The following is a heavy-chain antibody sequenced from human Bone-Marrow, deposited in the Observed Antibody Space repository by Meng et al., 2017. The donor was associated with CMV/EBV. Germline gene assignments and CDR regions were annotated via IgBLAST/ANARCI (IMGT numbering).Heavy chain of an antibody. V-gene: IGHV4-38-2*02. CDR1: GSSISSGYY. CDR3: ARLNSRAIFGVVRAGYYYGMDV. CDR2: IYHSGST. D-gene: IGHD3-3*01. Sequence: SETLSLTCTVSGSSISSGYYWGWIRQPPGKGLEGSGSIYHSGSTYYNPSLKSRVTISVDTSKNQFSLKLRSVTAADTAVYYCARLNSRAIFGVVRAGYYYGMDVWGQGTTVTVSS. J-gene: IGHJ6*02.